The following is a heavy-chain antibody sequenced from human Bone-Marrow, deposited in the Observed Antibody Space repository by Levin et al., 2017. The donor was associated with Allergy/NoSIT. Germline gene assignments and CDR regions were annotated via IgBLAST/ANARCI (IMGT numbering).Heavy chain of an antibody. CDR3: TRGPQADAFDI. CDR1: GFTISDHY. CDR2: SRNRAKSYTT. V-gene: IGHV3-72*01. J-gene: IGHJ3*02. Sequence: RAGGSLRLSCAASGFTISDHYMDWVRQAPGKGLEWVGRSRNRAKSYTTEYAASVKGRFAISRDDSNNSLYLQMNGLKTEDTAVYYCTRGPQADAFDIWGQGTMVTVSS.